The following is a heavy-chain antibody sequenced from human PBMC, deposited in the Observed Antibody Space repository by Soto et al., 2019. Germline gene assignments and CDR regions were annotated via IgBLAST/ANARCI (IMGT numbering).Heavy chain of an antibody. CDR2: ISSSSSYI. D-gene: IGHD1-1*01. CDR3: VRDHDTSPTMDV. J-gene: IGHJ6*02. CDR1: GFTFSSYS. Sequence: PGGSLRLSCAASGFTFSSYSMNWVRQAPGKGLEWVSSISSSSSYIYYADSVKGRFTISRDNAKNSLYLQMNSLRAEDTAVYYCVRDHDTSPTMDVWGQGTTVTVS. V-gene: IGHV3-21*01.